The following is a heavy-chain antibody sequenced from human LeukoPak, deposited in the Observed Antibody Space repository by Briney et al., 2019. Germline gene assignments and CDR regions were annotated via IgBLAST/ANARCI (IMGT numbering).Heavy chain of an antibody. CDR1: GYTFTGYY. CDR2: INPNSGGT. V-gene: IGHV1-2*02. CDR3: ARVDCSGGRCHYYYGMDV. J-gene: IGHJ6*02. Sequence: ASVKVSCKASGYTFTGYYMHWVRQAPGQGLEWMGWINPNSGGTNYAQKFQGRVTMTTDTSTSTAYMDLRSLRSDDTAVYYCARVDCSGGRCHYYYGMDVWGQGTTVTVSS. D-gene: IGHD2-15*01.